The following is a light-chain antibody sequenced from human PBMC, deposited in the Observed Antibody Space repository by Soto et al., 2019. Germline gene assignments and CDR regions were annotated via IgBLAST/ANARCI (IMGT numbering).Light chain of an antibody. CDR3: QHYNNRPPWT. J-gene: IGKJ1*01. Sequence: ERVVAQSPATRSVSPGERATLSCRASQSVSSNFASSQQNPGPAPSPLLYAASTRATRTPARSRGSGSGTEFTLTISSLQSEDFAVYYCQHYNNRPPWTFGQGTKVDI. CDR2: AAS. CDR1: QSVSSN. V-gene: IGKV3-15*01.